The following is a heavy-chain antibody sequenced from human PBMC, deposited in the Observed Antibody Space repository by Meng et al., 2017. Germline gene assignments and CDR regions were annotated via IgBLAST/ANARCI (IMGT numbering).Heavy chain of an antibody. CDR3: AKAYYDFMNFSAFDI. J-gene: IGHJ3*02. V-gene: IGHV3-9*01. Sequence: SLKISCAASGFTFDEYAMHWVRQAPGKGLEWVSGISWNSGSIGYADSVKGRFTISRDNAKNSLYLQMNSLRAEDTALYYCAKAYYDFMNFSAFDIWGQGTMVTVSS. CDR2: ISWNSGSI. D-gene: IGHD3-3*01. CDR1: GFTFDEYA.